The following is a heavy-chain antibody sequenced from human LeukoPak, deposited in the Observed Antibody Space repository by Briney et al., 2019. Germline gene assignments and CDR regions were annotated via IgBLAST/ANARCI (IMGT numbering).Heavy chain of an antibody. Sequence: ASVKLSCKASGYTFTDYDMHWVRQAPGQGLELMGWINPNSGATNSAQKFQGRVSMTRDTSISTAYMELNRLRSDDTAVYYCTRPYGSGRRDAFAIWGQGTMVAVSA. CDR1: GYTFTDYD. CDR3: TRPYGSGRRDAFAI. J-gene: IGHJ3*02. V-gene: IGHV1-2*02. D-gene: IGHD3-10*01. CDR2: INPNSGAT.